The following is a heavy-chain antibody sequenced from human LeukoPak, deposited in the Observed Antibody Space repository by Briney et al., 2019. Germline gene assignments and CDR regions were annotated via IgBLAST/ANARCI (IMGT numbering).Heavy chain of an antibody. D-gene: IGHD3-22*01. CDR3: ARAQYYDSTTAGGMDV. Sequence: PGGSLRLSCAASGFTLSTYWMHWVRQAPGKGLVWVSRINSDGSSTNYADSVKGRFTISRDNAKNTLYLQMSSLRTEDTAVYYCARAQYYDSTTAGGMDVWGQGTTVTVSS. CDR1: GFTLSTYW. CDR2: INSDGSST. V-gene: IGHV3-74*01. J-gene: IGHJ6*02.